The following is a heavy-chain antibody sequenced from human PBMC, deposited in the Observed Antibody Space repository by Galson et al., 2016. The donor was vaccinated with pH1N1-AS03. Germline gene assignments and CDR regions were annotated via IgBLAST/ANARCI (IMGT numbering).Heavy chain of an antibody. CDR1: GDSISTSNW. D-gene: IGHD4-17*01. Sequence: SETLSLTCAVSGDSISTSNWWSWVRQPPGKGLEWIGEVSHAGRTNYSPSLKSRVTISLDKSKNQFSLQLTSVTAADTAVYYCARAPLYGDYVLDYWGPGTLATVSS. CDR3: ARAPLYGDYVLDY. CDR2: VSHAGRT. V-gene: IGHV4-4*02. J-gene: IGHJ4*02.